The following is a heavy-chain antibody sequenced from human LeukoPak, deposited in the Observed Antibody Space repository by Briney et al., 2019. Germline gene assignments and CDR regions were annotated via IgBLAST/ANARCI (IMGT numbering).Heavy chain of an antibody. J-gene: IGHJ5*01. V-gene: IGHV3-53*01. D-gene: IGHD3-10*01. CDR1: GFIVSNNY. CDR3: ARENVGFGSWFDS. CDR2: IYSGGSK. Sequence: GGSLRLSCAASGFIVSNNYMSGVSQPPGKGLEWVSVIYSGGSKYYADSVKVRFTISRDNSKNTVYLQMDDLRPEDTAVYYCARENVGFGSWFDSWGQGTLVAVSS.